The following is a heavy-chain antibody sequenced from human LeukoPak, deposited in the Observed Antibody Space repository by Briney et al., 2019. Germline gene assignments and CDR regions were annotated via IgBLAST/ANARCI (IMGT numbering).Heavy chain of an antibody. CDR1: GYTFTSYG. V-gene: IGHV1-18*01. CDR2: ISAYNGNI. D-gene: IGHD5/OR15-5a*01. Sequence: ASVKVSCKASGYTFTSYGISWVRQAPGQGLEWMGWISAYNGNINYAQKFQGRVTMTTDTSTSTAYMELRSLRSDDTAVYYCARDHSTEGWYFDLWGRGTLVSVSS. J-gene: IGHJ2*01. CDR3: ARDHSTEGWYFDL.